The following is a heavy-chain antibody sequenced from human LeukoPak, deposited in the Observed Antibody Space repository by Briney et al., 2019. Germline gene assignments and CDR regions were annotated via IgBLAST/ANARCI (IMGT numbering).Heavy chain of an antibody. V-gene: IGHV1-24*01. Sequence: GASVKVSCKVSGYTLTELSMHWVRQAPGKGLEWMGGFDPEDGETIYAQKFQGGVTMTEDTSTDTAYMELSSLRSEDTAVYYCATYLVLVGATTALYYFDYWGQGTLVTVSS. D-gene: IGHD1-26*01. CDR1: GYTLTELS. CDR3: ATYLVLVGATTALYYFDY. CDR2: FDPEDGET. J-gene: IGHJ4*02.